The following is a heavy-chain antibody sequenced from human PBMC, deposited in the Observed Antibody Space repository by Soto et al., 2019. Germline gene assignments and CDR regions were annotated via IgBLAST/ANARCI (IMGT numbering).Heavy chain of an antibody. CDR2: ISYDSINK. V-gene: IGHV3-30*18. D-gene: IGHD2-15*01. CDR3: AKADPGGRCSGICYPDY. CDR1: GFTFSTYA. Sequence: QVHLVESGGGVVQPGKSLRLSCAASGFTFSTYAMHWLRQAPGKGLEWVAIISYDSINKFYADSVKGRFSISRDNSKNTLYLQMNSLTPEDTAVYYCAKADPGGRCSGICYPDYWGQGTLVTVSS. J-gene: IGHJ4*02.